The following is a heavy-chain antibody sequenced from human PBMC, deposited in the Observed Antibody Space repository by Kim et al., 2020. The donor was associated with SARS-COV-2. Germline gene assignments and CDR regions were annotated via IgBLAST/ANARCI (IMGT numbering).Heavy chain of an antibody. J-gene: IGHJ4*02. CDR3: ARDPGVVVTGIPTSYFDY. V-gene: IGHV3-30*13. D-gene: IGHD2-21*02. Sequence: KGRFTISRDNYRDSLYLQMNSLRGEDTAVYYCARDPGVVVTGIPTSYFDYWGQGTLVTVSS.